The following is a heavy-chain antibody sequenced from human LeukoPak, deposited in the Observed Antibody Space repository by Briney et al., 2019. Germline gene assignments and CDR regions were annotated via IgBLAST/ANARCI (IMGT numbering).Heavy chain of an antibody. Sequence: GGSLRLSCTTSGFNFNLYTMNWVRQAPGKGLEWVSYISSSSSTIYYADSVKGRFTISRDNAKNSLYLQMNSLRAEDTALYYCAKDTGGDVDTAMVEYPGAFDIWGQGTMVTVSS. CDR1: GFNFNLYT. J-gene: IGHJ3*02. D-gene: IGHD5-18*01. CDR2: ISSSSSTI. CDR3: AKDTGGDVDTAMVEYPGAFDI. V-gene: IGHV3-48*04.